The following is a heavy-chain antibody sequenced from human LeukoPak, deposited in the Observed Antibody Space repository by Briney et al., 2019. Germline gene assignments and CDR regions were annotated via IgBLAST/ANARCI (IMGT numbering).Heavy chain of an antibody. CDR1: GFTLRSYW. CDR3: AKDRDSTLIRGAIYD. J-gene: IGHJ4*02. D-gene: IGHD3-10*01. Sequence: GGSLRLSCAGSGFTLRSYWMSWVRQAPGRGLEWVANIKEDGSEKYYVDSVKGRFTISRDNANNSLYLQMNSLRAEDTAVYYCAKDRDSTLIRGAIYDWGQGTLVTVSP. V-gene: IGHV3-7*05. CDR2: IKEDGSEK.